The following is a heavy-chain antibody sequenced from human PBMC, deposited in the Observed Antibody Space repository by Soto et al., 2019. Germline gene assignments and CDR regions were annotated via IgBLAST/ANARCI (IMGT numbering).Heavy chain of an antibody. D-gene: IGHD6-6*01. CDR1: GGSFSGYY. CDR3: ARAVDIATRRPENWYFDL. CDR2: INHSGSI. V-gene: IGHV4-34*01. Sequence: QVQLQQWGAGLLKPSETLSLTCAVYGGSFSGYYWGWVRQPPGKGLEWIGEINHSGSISYSPSLKSRVTISVDTSKNQFSLKLKSVTAADTAMYYCARAVDIATRRPENWYFDLWGRGTLVTVSS. J-gene: IGHJ2*01.